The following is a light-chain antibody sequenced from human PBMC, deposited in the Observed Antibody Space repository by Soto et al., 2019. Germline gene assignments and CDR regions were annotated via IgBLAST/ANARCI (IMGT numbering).Light chain of an antibody. CDR1: SSDVGGYNY. CDR3: SSYAGSNNFGVV. CDR2: EVS. J-gene: IGLJ2*01. V-gene: IGLV2-8*01. Sequence: VLTQPPSASGSPGQSVTISCTGTSSDVGGYNYVSWYQQHPGKAPKLMIYEVSKRPSGVPDRFSGSKSGNTASLTVSGLQAEDEADYYCSSYAGSNNFGVVFGGGTKLTVL.